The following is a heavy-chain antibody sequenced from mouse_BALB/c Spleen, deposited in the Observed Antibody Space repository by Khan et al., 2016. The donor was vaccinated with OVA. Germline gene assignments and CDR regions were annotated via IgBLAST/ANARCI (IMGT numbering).Heavy chain of an antibody. CDR2: IYPYPDDA. V-gene: IGHV1S136*01. J-gene: IGHJ4*01. Sequence: VQLQQSGPELVKPGASVKMSCKASGYTFTDYVIHWVKQKPGQGLEWIGYIYPYPDDAESTEGFKGKATLTLDQSSSTAYLDLSGLTSADSSVYDCARSATDYDTREDWGQGTSVTVAA. CDR1: GYTFTDYV. CDR3: ARSATDYDTRED. D-gene: IGHD1-1*01.